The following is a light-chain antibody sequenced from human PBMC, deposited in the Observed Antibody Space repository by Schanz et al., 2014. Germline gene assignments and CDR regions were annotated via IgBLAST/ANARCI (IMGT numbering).Light chain of an antibody. CDR3: CSYGGDNIVL. Sequence: QSALTQPPSVSGSPGQSITISCTGTSSDVGSYNLVSWYQQHPGKAPKLMIYEGSKRPSGVSNRFSASKSGSTASLTISGLQAEDEADYYCCSYGGDNIVLFGGGTKVTVL. CDR1: SSDVGSYNL. CDR2: EGS. J-gene: IGLJ2*01. V-gene: IGLV2-23*01.